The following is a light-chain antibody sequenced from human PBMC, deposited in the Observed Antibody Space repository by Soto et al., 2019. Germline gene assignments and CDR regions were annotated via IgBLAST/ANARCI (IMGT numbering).Light chain of an antibody. V-gene: IGLV1-44*01. Sequence: QSVLTQPPSASGTPGQRVTISCSGSSSNIGHNPVNWYQQLPGTAPKLLIYSNSHRPSGVPHRFSGSKSGTSASLAISGLQSEDEADYYCAAWDDSLTGSWVFGGGTKLTVL. J-gene: IGLJ3*02. CDR2: SNS. CDR1: SSNIGHNP. CDR3: AAWDDSLTGSWV.